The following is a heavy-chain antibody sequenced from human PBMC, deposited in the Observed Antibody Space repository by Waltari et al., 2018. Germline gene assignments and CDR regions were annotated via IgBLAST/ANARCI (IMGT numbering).Heavy chain of an antibody. Sequence: EVRLVESGGGLVQPGGSLRLSCAASGFTFRRHWLHWVRQVPGEGLVGVSRDKDDGRSISYADSVKGRFSISRDNAKNMLYLQMNSLRAEDTAVYYCARDLYHAMDVWGQGTTVIVSS. CDR1: GFTFRRHW. V-gene: IGHV3-74*01. CDR3: ARDLYHAMDV. CDR2: DKDDGRSI. J-gene: IGHJ6*02.